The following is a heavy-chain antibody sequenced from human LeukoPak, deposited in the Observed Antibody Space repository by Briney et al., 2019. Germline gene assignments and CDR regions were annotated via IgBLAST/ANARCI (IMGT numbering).Heavy chain of an antibody. CDR3: ARDRGYSYGYRFDP. D-gene: IGHD5-18*01. CDR1: GGSISSGSYY. J-gene: IGHJ5*02. V-gene: IGHV4-61*10. Sequence: SETLSLTCTVSGGSISSGSYYWSWIRQPAGKGLEWIGYIYYSGSTNYNPSLKSRVTISVDTSKNQFSLKLSSVTAADTAVYYCARDRGYSYGYRFDPWGQGTLVTVSS. CDR2: IYYSGST.